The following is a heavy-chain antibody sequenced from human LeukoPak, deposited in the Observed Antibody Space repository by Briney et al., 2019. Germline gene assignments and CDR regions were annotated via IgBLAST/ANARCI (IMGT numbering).Heavy chain of an antibody. Sequence: SLTLSLTCAISGDSVSSNSAAWNWIRQSPSRGHEWLGRTYYRSKWYNDYAVSVKSRITINPDTSKNQFSLQLNSVTPEDTAVYYCARDGTMRSGPAFDIWGQGTMVTVSS. CDR1: GDSVSSNSAA. D-gene: IGHD3-3*01. CDR2: TYYRSKWYN. CDR3: ARDGTMRSGPAFDI. V-gene: IGHV6-1*01. J-gene: IGHJ3*02.